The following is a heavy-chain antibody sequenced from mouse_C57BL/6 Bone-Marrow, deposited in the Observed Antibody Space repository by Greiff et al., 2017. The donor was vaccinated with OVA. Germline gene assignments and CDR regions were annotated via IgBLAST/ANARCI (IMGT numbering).Heavy chain of an antibody. J-gene: IGHJ2*01. CDR2: ISYDGSN. CDR1: GYSITSGYY. V-gene: IGHV3-6*01. Sequence: EVKLQESGPGLVKPSQSLSLTCSVTGYSITSGYYWNWIRQFPGNKLEWMGYISYDGSNNYNPSLKNRISITRDTSKNQFFLKLNSVTTEDTATDYCAKALYDGYYDYFDYWGQGTTLTVSS. CDR3: AKALYDGYYDYFDY. D-gene: IGHD2-3*01.